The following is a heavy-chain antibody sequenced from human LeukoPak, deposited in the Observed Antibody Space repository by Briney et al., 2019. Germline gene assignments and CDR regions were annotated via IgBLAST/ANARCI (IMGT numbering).Heavy chain of an antibody. D-gene: IGHD3-22*01. CDR2: ISYDGSNK. J-gene: IGHJ4*02. CDR1: GFTFSSYA. CDR3: ARDGDSSGYYVNFDY. V-gene: IGHV3-30-3*01. Sequence: GGSLRLSCAASGFTFSSYAMHWVRQAPGKGLEWVAVISYDGSNKYYADSVKGRFTISRDNSKNTLYLQMNSLRAEDTAVYYCARDGDSSGYYVNFDYWGQGTLVTVSS.